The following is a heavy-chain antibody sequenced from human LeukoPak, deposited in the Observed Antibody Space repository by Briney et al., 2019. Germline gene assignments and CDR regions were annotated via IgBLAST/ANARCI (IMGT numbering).Heavy chain of an antibody. J-gene: IGHJ2*01. Sequence: GGSLRLSCAASGFTFSSYWMHWVRQAPGKGLVWVSRINSDGSSTSYADSVKGRFTISRDNAKNTLYLQMNSLRAEDTAVYYCASLEGHYSSGWYWYFDLWGRGTLVTVSS. V-gene: IGHV3-74*01. CDR3: ASLEGHYSSGWYWYFDL. CDR1: GFTFSSYW. CDR2: INSDGSST. D-gene: IGHD6-19*01.